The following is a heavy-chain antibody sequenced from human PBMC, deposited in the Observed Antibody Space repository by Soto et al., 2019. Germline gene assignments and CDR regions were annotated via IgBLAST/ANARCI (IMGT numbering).Heavy chain of an antibody. CDR1: GGSISSYY. CDR3: AILPGRDSCDY. J-gene: IGHJ4*02. Sequence: SETLSLTCTVSGGSISSYYWSWIRQPPGKGLEWIGYIYYSGSTNYNPSLKSRVTISVDTSKNQFSLKLSSVTAADTAVYYCAILPGRDSCDYWGQGTLVTVSS. D-gene: IGHD2-15*01. CDR2: IYYSGST. V-gene: IGHV4-59*01.